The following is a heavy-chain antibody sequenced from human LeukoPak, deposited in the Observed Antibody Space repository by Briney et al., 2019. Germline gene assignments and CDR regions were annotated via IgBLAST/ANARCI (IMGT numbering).Heavy chain of an antibody. J-gene: IGHJ4*02. Sequence: PTGGSLRLSCAASGFTFSSYGMHWVRQAPGKGLEWVAFIRYDGSNKYYADSVKGRFTISRDNSKNTLYLQMNSLRAEDTAVYYCAKSLIAAANFDYWGQGTLVTVSS. V-gene: IGHV3-30*02. CDR3: AKSLIAAANFDY. D-gene: IGHD6-13*01. CDR1: GFTFSSYG. CDR2: IRYDGSNK.